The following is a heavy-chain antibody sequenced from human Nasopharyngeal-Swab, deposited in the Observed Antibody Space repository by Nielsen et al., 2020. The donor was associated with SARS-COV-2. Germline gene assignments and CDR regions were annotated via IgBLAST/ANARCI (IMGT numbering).Heavy chain of an antibody. CDR2: VNQDGSEK. CDR1: GFMFSDYW. CDR3: ARNPGFGYYYDSSGYYDY. V-gene: IGHV3-7*01. D-gene: IGHD3-22*01. J-gene: IGHJ4*02. Sequence: GGFLRLSCEVSGFMFSDYWISWVRQAPGKGLEWVANVNQDGSEKYYVDSVKGRFTISRDNAKNSLYLQMNSLRAEDTAVYYCARNPGFGYYYDSSGYYDYWGQGTLVTVSS.